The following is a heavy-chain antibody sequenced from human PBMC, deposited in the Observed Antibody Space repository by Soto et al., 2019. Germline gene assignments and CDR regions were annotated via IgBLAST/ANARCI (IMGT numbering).Heavy chain of an antibody. CDR2: ISAYNGNT. Sequence: ASVKVSCKASGYTFTSYYMHWVRQAPGQGLEWMGWISAYNGNTNYAQKLQGRVTMTTDTSTSTAYMELRSLRSDDTAVYYCARDAGASCGGDCYSDFDYWGQGTLVTVSS. CDR3: ARDAGASCGGDCYSDFDY. J-gene: IGHJ4*02. CDR1: GYTFTSYY. V-gene: IGHV1-18*04. D-gene: IGHD2-21*01.